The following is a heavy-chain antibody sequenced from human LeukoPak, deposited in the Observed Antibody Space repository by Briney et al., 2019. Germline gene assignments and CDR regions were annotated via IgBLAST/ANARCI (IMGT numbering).Heavy chain of an antibody. V-gene: IGHV3-74*01. J-gene: IGHJ2*01. D-gene: IGHD1-26*01. CDR1: GFTFSNYW. CDR2: IGSGGSGT. CDR3: ARDPGSAAHDWYFDL. Sequence: GGSLRLSCAASGFTFSNYWMHWVRQAPGKGLVWVSRIGSGGSGTSYADSVKGRFTISRDNAKNTLFLQMNSLRVEDSAVYYCARDPGSAAHDWYFDLWGRGTLVTVSS.